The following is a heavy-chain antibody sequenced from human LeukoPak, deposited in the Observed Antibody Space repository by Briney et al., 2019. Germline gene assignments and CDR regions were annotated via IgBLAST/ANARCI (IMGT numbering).Heavy chain of an antibody. V-gene: IGHV3-30*04. CDR3: AWDHLDY. CDR2: ISYDGSNK. CDR1: GFTFSSYA. Sequence: GGSLRLSCAASGFTFSSYAMHWVRQAPDKGLEWVAIISYDGSNKYYADSVKGRFTISRDNSKNTLYLQMNSLRAEDTAVYYCAWDHLDYWGQGTLVTVSS. J-gene: IGHJ4*02.